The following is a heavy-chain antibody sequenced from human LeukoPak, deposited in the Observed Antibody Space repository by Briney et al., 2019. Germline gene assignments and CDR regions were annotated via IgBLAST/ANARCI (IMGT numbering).Heavy chain of an antibody. Sequence: GGSLRLSCAASGFTLSSYAMSWVRQAPGKGLEWVSAISGSGGSTYYADSVKGRFTISRDNSKNTLYLQMNSLRAEDTAVYYCAKGRVRGVNVFDYWGQGTLVTVSS. D-gene: IGHD3-10*01. V-gene: IGHV3-23*01. CDR3: AKGRVRGVNVFDY. CDR1: GFTLSSYA. CDR2: ISGSGGST. J-gene: IGHJ4*02.